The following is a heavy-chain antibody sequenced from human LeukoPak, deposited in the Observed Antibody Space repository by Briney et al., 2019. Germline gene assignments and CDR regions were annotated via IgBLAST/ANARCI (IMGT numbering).Heavy chain of an antibody. CDR3: ARARGGYCSSTSTCSYYFDY. CDR1: GYTFTSYG. J-gene: IGHJ4*02. D-gene: IGHD2-2*01. V-gene: IGHV1-8*02. CDR2: MSPHRGST. Sequence: ASVKVSCKASGYTFTSYGINWVRQATGQGLQWMGWMSPHRGSTGYAQRFQGRVTMTRDTSISTAYMELTNLRSEDTAVYFCARARGGYCSSTSTCSYYFDYWGQGTLVTVSS.